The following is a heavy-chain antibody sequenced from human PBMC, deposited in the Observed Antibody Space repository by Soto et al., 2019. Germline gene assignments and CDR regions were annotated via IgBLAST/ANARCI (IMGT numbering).Heavy chain of an antibody. Sequence: PGESLKISCNGSAYSFTNYWIGWVRQMPGKGLEWMGSIYPGDSDIKYSPSFQGQVTISADKSINTAYLQWSSLKASDSAMYYCARQIYDSDTGPNFQYYFDSWGQGTPVTVSS. CDR3: ARQIYDSDTGPNFQYYFDS. CDR2: IYPGDSDI. J-gene: IGHJ4*02. CDR1: AYSFTNYW. D-gene: IGHD3-22*01. V-gene: IGHV5-51*01.